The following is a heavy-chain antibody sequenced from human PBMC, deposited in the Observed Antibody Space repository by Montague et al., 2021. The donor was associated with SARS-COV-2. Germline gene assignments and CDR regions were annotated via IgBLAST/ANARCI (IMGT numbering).Heavy chain of an antibody. CDR2: IRQSESGXT. Sequence: SETLSLTCAVSGGSISSREWWSWVRQPPGKGLVWIGEIRQSESGXTNYSSSLKSRVTISIDQSKNYFSLDLTSMAAADAAVYYCGGTWVYFSPVDVWGQGTMVIVSS. CDR3: GGTWVYFSPVDV. J-gene: IGHJ6*02. CDR1: GGSISSREW. V-gene: IGHV4-4*02. D-gene: IGHD3-3*01.